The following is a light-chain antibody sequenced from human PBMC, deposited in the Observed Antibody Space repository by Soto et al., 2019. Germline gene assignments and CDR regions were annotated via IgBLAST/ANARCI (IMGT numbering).Light chain of an antibody. Sequence: EIVLTQSPATLSLSPGERATLSCRASQSVSSYLAWYQQKPGQAPRLLIYDASNRATGIPARFSGSGSGTDFTLTISSLEPEDFAVYYCQQRSNWPSTLGGGTKVDNK. CDR1: QSVSSY. V-gene: IGKV3-11*01. CDR2: DAS. J-gene: IGKJ4*01. CDR3: QQRSNWPST.